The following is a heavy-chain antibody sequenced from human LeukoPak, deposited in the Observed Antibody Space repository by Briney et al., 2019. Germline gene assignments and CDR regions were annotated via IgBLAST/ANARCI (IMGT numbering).Heavy chain of an antibody. V-gene: IGHV4-59*01. Sequence: SETLSPTCTVSGGSISSYYWSWIRQPPGKGLEWIGYIYYSGSTNYNPSLKSRVTISVDTSKNQFSLKLSSVTAADTAVYYCARDRYYYDSSGYYYGSFDIWGQGTMVTVSS. CDR3: ARDRYYYDSSGYYYGSFDI. J-gene: IGHJ3*02. D-gene: IGHD3-22*01. CDR2: IYYSGST. CDR1: GGSISSYY.